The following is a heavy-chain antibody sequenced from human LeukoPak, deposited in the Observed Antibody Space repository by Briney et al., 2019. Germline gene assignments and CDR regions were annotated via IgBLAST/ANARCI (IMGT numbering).Heavy chain of an antibody. J-gene: IGHJ5*02. D-gene: IGHD7-27*01. Sequence: SETLSLTCSLSGGFISISTHYWGWIRQTPGKGLEWIGYIYYSGSTNYNPSLKSRVTISVDTSKNQFSLKLSSVTAADTAVYYCARDPVSDTGIDPWGQGTLVTVSS. V-gene: IGHV4-61*01. CDR3: ARDPVSDTGIDP. CDR1: GGFISISTHY. CDR2: IYYSGST.